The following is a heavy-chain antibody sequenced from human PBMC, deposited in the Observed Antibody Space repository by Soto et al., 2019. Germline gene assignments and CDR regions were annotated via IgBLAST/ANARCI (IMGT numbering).Heavy chain of an antibody. D-gene: IGHD6-13*01. CDR2: IYYSGST. V-gene: IGHV4-59*08. Sequence: SETLSLTCTVSGVSISSYYWSWIRQPPGKGLEWIGYIYYSGSTNYNPSLKSRVTISVDTSKNQFSLKLSSVTAADTAVYYCARQDSSSLRYYYGMDVWGQGTTGTVSS. CDR3: ARQDSSSLRYYYGMDV. J-gene: IGHJ6*02. CDR1: GVSISSYY.